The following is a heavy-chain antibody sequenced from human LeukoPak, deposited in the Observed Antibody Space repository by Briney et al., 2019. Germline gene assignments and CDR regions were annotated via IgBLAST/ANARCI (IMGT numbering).Heavy chain of an antibody. Sequence: ASVKVSCKAFGYTFTSNYMHWVRQAPGQGPEWMGVISPSGGSTTYAQKFQGRVTITADESTSTAYMELSSLRSEDTAVYYCARDLGVTQFDAFDIWGQGTMVTVSS. D-gene: IGHD3-16*01. CDR1: GYTFTSNY. J-gene: IGHJ3*02. V-gene: IGHV1-46*01. CDR3: ARDLGVTQFDAFDI. CDR2: ISPSGGST.